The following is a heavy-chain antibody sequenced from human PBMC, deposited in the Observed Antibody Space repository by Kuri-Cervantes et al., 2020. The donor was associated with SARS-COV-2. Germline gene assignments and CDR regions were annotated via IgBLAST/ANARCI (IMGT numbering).Heavy chain of an antibody. D-gene: IGHD3-3*01. CDR2: INSDGSST. CDR1: GFTFSSYA. Sequence: GESLKISCAASGFTFSSYAMSWVRQAPGKGLEWVSRINSDGSSTSYADSVKGRFTISRDNAKNTLYLQMNSLRAEDTAVYYCARAIQIDYWGQGTLVTVSS. J-gene: IGHJ4*02. V-gene: IGHV3-74*01. CDR3: ARAIQIDY.